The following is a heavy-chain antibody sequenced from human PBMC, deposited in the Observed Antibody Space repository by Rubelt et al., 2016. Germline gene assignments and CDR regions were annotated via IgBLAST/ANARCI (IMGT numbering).Heavy chain of an antibody. D-gene: IGHD6-19*01. V-gene: IGHV3-23*01. CDR1: GFTFSSYA. J-gene: IGHJ5*02. Sequence: EVQLLESGGGLVQPGGSLRLSCAASGFTFSSYAMSWVRQAPGKGLEWVSAIGDSGGITYFADSVKGRVTISRDNSMNTLYLQMNSLRGEDTAVYYCAKAGAGYWFDPWGQGTLVTVSS. CDR3: AKAGAGYWFDP. CDR2: IGDSGGIT.